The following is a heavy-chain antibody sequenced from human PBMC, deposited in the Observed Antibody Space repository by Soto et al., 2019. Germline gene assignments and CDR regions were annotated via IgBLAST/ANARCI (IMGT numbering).Heavy chain of an antibody. J-gene: IGHJ5*02. D-gene: IGHD5-12*01. Sequence: SQTLSLTCAISGDSVSSNSAAWNWIRQSPSRGLEWLGRTYYRSKWYNDYAVSVESRITINPDTSKNQFSLQLNSVTPEDTAVYYCARDMRYSGYDLRYNWFDPWGQGTLVTVSS. CDR3: ARDMRYSGYDLRYNWFDP. CDR1: GDSVSSNSAA. CDR2: TYYRSKWYN. V-gene: IGHV6-1*01.